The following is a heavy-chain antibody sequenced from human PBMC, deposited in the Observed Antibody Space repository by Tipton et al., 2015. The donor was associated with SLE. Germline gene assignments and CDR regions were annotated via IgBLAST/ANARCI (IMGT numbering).Heavy chain of an antibody. D-gene: IGHD3-3*01. Sequence: TLSLTCAVNGGSLSGSLRGNDWSWIRQSPGRRLEWIAYMFDTGSTKYNPSLQSRVTISLDTSKNQFSLNLRSVTAADTAMYYCVRGGYYRWFDRWGQGTPVTVSS. CDR3: VRGGYYRWFDR. CDR1: GGSLSGSLRGND. J-gene: IGHJ5*02. V-gene: IGHV4-61*08. CDR2: MFDTGST.